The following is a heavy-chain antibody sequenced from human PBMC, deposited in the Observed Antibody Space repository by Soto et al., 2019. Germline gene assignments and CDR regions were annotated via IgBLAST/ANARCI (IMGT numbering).Heavy chain of an antibody. CDR1: GGSISSGDYY. CDR3: ARDFPRDNFAI. J-gene: IGHJ3*02. V-gene: IGHV4-30-4*01. CDR2: IYYSGST. Sequence: PSETLSLTCTVSGGSISSGDYYWSWIRQPPGKGLEWIGYIYYSGSTYYNPSLKSRVTISVDTSKNQFSLKLSSVTAADTAVYYCARDFPRDNFAIWGQGTMVTVSS. D-gene: IGHD2-15*01.